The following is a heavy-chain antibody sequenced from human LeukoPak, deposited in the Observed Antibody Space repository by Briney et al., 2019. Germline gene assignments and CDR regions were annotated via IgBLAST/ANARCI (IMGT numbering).Heavy chain of an antibody. D-gene: IGHD5-18*01. V-gene: IGHV1-18*01. J-gene: IGHJ4*02. CDR2: ISAYNGNT. Sequence: ASVKVSCKTSGSIFISYCISWVRQAPEQGHEWMGWISAYNGNTKYAQQMQGRVTLTTDTSTSTAYMGLRSLSYDDTAVYYCAREAATVFNYWGQGTLVTVSS. CDR1: GSIFISYC. CDR3: AREAATVFNY.